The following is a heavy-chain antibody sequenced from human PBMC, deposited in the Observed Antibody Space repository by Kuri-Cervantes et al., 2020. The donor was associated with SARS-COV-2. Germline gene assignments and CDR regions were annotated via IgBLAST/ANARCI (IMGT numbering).Heavy chain of an antibody. CDR2: IYPGDSDT. J-gene: IGHJ3*02. CDR1: VYSFTSHW. V-gene: IGHV5-51*01. CDR3: ARPLYYYDSSGYPGSVVAFDI. Sequence: KVSCKGSVYSFTSHWIGWVRQMPGKGMEWMGIIYPGDSDTRYSPSFQGQVTISADKSISTAYLQWSSLKASDTAMYYCARPLYYYDSSGYPGSVVAFDIWGQGTMVTVSS. D-gene: IGHD3-22*01.